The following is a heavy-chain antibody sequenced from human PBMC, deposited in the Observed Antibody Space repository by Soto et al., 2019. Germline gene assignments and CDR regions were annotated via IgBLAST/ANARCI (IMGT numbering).Heavy chain of an antibody. CDR1: GFTFSNYW. CDR2: TNSDGSST. Sequence: HPGGSLRLSCAASGFTFSNYWMHWVRQAPGKGLVWVSRTNSDGSSTSYADSVKGRFTISRDNAKNTLYLQMNSLRAEDTAVYYCGRGIYHYGMNVWGQGTTVTVSS. CDR3: GRGIYHYGMNV. V-gene: IGHV3-74*01. J-gene: IGHJ6*02.